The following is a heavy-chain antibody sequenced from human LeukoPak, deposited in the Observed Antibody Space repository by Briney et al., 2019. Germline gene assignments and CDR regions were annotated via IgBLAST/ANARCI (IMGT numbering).Heavy chain of an antibody. D-gene: IGHD1-26*01. J-gene: IGHJ5*02. CDR1: GFTFSSYW. Sequence: GGSLRLSCAASGFTFSSYWMSWVRQAPGKGLEWVANIKQDGSEKYYVDSVKGRFTISRDNAKNSLYLQMNSLRAEDTAVYYCARVRYSGSPVPGANWFDPWGQGTLVTVSS. CDR2: IKQDGSEK. CDR3: ARVRYSGSPVPGANWFDP. V-gene: IGHV3-7*01.